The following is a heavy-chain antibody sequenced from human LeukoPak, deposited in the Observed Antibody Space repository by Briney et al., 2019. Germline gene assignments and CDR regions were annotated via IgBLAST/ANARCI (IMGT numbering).Heavy chain of an antibody. CDR2: IYYSGST. CDR1: GGSISSGDYY. CDR3: ARGFEGLEFDY. Sequence: PSETLSLTCTVSGGSISSGDYYWSWIRQPPGTGLEWIGYIYYSGSTYYNPALKSRVTISVDTSKNQFSLKLSSVTAADTAVYYCARGFEGLEFDYWGQGTLVTVSS. V-gene: IGHV4-30-4*08. J-gene: IGHJ4*02. D-gene: IGHD3-9*01.